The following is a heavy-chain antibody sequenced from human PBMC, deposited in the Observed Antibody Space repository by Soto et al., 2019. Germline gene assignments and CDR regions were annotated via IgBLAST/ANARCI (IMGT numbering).Heavy chain of an antibody. J-gene: IGHJ6*02. CDR2: VSAYNGNT. CDR3: ARDPPRIAAGYYYYYGMDV. Sequence: VASVKVSCKASGYTFTSYGISWVRQAPGQGLEWMGWVSAYNGNTNYAQKLQGRVTMTTDTSTSTAYMELRSLRSDDTAVYYCARDPPRIAAGYYYYYGMDVWGQGTTVTVSS. V-gene: IGHV1-18*04. D-gene: IGHD6-6*01. CDR1: GYTFTSYG.